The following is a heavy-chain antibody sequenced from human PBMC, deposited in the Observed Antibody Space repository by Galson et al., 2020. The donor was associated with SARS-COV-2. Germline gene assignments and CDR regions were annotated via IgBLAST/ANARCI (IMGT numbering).Heavy chain of an antibody. J-gene: IGHJ3*02. Sequence: GSLRLSCAASGFTFINAWMNWVRQAPGKGLEWVGRIQSKTDGGTADYAAPVKGRFTISRHDSTNTVYLQMISLTTEDTAVYYCATDQPTATLGAFDIWGQGTMVTVSS. CDR3: ATDQPTATLGAFDI. CDR1: GFTFINAW. D-gene: IGHD4-17*01. V-gene: IGHV3-15*07. CDR2: IQSKTDGGTA.